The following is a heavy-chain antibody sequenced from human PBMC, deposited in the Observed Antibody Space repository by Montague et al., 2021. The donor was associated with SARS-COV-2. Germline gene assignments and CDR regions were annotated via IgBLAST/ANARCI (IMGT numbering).Heavy chain of an antibody. CDR1: XDSVSSNSAT. D-gene: IGHD1-1*01. CDR3: TSGREGNYNVMDV. V-gene: IGHV6-1*01. J-gene: IGHJ6*02. Sequence: CAISXDSVSSNSATWNWVRQSPSRGLEWLGRTYYRSKWYNDYAVSVRGRVTINPDTSKNKFSLQLNSVTPEDTAIYYCTSGREGNYNVMDVWGQGTTVTVSS. CDR2: TYYRSKWYN.